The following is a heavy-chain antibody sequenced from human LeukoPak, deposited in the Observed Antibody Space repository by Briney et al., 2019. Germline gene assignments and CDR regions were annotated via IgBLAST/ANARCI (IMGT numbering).Heavy chain of an antibody. CDR3: VRGLASGYGSGSYSDY. CDR1: GYTFTSYG. CDR2: ISANNGNT. D-gene: IGHD3-10*01. V-gene: IGHV1-18*04. Sequence: ASVKVSCKASGYTFTSYGISWVRQAPGQGLEWMGWISANNGNTNYAQKLQGRVTMTTDKSTSTAYMELSRLRSDDTAVYYCVRGLASGYGSGSYSDYWRRGTVVTVSS. J-gene: IGHJ4*02.